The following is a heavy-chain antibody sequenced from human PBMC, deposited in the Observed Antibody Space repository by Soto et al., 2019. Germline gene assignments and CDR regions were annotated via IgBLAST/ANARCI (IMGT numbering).Heavy chain of an antibody. Sequence: QVQLVESGGGVVQPGRSLRLSCAAPGFTFSSYGMHWVRQAPGKGLEWVAVISYDGSNKYYADSVKGRFTISRDNSKNTLYLQMNSLRAEDTAVYYCAKDRFWPQLARYLDYWGQGTLVTVSS. CDR3: AKDRFWPQLARYLDY. D-gene: IGHD6-13*01. CDR1: GFTFSSYG. CDR2: ISYDGSNK. J-gene: IGHJ4*02. V-gene: IGHV3-30*18.